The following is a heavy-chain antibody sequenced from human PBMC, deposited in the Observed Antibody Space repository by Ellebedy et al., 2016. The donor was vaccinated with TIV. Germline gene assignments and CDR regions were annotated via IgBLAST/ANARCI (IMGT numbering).Heavy chain of an antibody. Sequence: GGSLRLSXAASGFAFDNAWMSWVRQAPGKGLEWVGRFKTKTEGVTTDYAAPVKGRFTISRDDSKNTQYLQMNSLRTEDTAVYFCATESGTYFSYWGQGTLVTVSS. CDR2: FKTKTEGVTT. V-gene: IGHV3-15*01. CDR1: GFAFDNAW. J-gene: IGHJ4*02. CDR3: ATESGTYFSY. D-gene: IGHD1-26*01.